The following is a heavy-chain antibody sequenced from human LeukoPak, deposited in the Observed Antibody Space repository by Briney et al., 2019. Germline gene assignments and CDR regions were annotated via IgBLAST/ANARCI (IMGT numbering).Heavy chain of an antibody. J-gene: IGHJ3*02. CDR2: ISGSGGST. CDR1: GFTFSSYA. D-gene: IGHD4-17*01. V-gene: IGHV3-23*01. CDR3: ANIYGDYVMEDAFDI. Sequence: GGSLRLSCAASGFTFSSYAMSWVRQAPGKGLEWVSAISGSGGSTYYADSVKGRFTISRGNSKNTLYLQMNSLRAEDTAVYYCANIYGDYVMEDAFDIWGQGTMVTVSS.